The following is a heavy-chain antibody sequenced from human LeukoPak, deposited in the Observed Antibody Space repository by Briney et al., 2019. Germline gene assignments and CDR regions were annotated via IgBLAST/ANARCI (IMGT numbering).Heavy chain of an antibody. CDR2: ISWNSGSI. CDR3: AKDVGATGLFDY. Sequence: GGSLRLSCAASGFTFDDYAMHWVRQAPGKGLEWVSGISWNSGSIGYADSVKGRFTISRDNAKNSLYLQMNSLRAEDTALYYCAKDVGATGLFDYWGQGTLVTASS. D-gene: IGHD1-26*01. V-gene: IGHV3-9*01. J-gene: IGHJ4*02. CDR1: GFTFDDYA.